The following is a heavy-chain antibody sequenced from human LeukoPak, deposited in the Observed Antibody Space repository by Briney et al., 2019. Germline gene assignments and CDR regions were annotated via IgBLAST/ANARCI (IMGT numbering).Heavy chain of an antibody. V-gene: IGHV3-21*01. CDR1: GFTFSSYS. Sequence: NPGGSLRLSCAASGFTFSSYSMNWVRQAPGKGLEWVSSISSSSYIYYADSVKGRFTISRDNSKNTLYLQMNSLRAEDTAVYYCAKGYLGYCSSTSCSLFDYWGQGTLVTVSS. CDR3: AKGYLGYCSSTSCSLFDY. CDR2: ISSSSYI. J-gene: IGHJ4*02. D-gene: IGHD2-2*01.